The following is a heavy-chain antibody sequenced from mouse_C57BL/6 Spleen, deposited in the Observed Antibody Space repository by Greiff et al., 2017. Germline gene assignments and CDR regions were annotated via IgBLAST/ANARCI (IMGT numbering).Heavy chain of an antibody. Sequence: VQLQQPGAELVRPGSSVKLSCKASGYTFTSYWMHWVKQRPIQGLEWIGNIDPSDSETHYNQKFKDKATLTVDKSSSTAYMQLSSRKSEDSAVYYCARIYYDYDVDYAMDYWGQGTSVTVSS. CDR3: ARIYYDYDVDYAMDY. CDR2: IDPSDSET. CDR1: GYTFTSYW. V-gene: IGHV1-52*01. D-gene: IGHD2-4*01. J-gene: IGHJ4*01.